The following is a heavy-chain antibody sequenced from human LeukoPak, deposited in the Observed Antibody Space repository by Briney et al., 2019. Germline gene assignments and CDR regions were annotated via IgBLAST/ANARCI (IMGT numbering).Heavy chain of an antibody. J-gene: IGHJ4*02. CDR2: ISSSSSTI. CDR3: ARVAAYYALPSLNPFDY. V-gene: IGHV3-48*04. Sequence: GGSLRLSCAASGFTFSSYSMNWVRQAPGKGLEWVSYISSSSSTIYYADSVKGRFTISRDNAKDSLYLQVNSLRSDDTAVYYCARVAAYYALPSLNPFDYWGQGTLVTVSS. CDR1: GFTFSSYS. D-gene: IGHD3-3*01.